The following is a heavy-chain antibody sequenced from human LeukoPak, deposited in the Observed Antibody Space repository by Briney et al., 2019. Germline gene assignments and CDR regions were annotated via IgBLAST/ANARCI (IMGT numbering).Heavy chain of an antibody. CDR1: GGTFSSYA. J-gene: IGHJ5*02. Sequence: GASVKVSCKASGGTFSSYAISWVRQAPGQGLEWMGRIIPIFGTANYAQKFQGRVTITTDESTSTAYMGLSSLRSEDTAVYYCARGGFGPTYYDFWSGYDNWFDPWGQGTLVTVSS. CDR3: ARGGFGPTYYDFWSGYDNWFDP. V-gene: IGHV1-69*05. CDR2: IIPIFGTA. D-gene: IGHD3-3*01.